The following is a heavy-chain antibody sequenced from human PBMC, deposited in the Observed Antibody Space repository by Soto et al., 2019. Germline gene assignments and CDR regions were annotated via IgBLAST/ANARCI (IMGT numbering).Heavy chain of an antibody. D-gene: IGHD2-15*01. CDR3: ARGGVVVVAATNDAFDI. CDR2: ISSSSSYI. J-gene: IGHJ3*02. CDR1: EFTFSNYA. Sequence: GGSLRLSCVASEFTFSNYAMNWVRQAPGKGLEWVSSISSSSSYIYYADSVKGRFTISRDNAKNSLYLQMNSLRAEDTAAYYCARGGVVVVAATNDAFDIWGQGTMVTVSS. V-gene: IGHV3-21*01.